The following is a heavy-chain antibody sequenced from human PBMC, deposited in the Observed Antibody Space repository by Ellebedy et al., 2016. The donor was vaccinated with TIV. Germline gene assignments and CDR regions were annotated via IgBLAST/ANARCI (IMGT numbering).Heavy chain of an antibody. V-gene: IGHV3-23*01. CDR2: ISNTGYSR. CDR3: AREIIAFDY. Sequence: GESLKISCAASGFTFSTYPMSWVRQAPGKGLEWVSIISNTGYSRYYADSVKGRFTISRDNSKNTLYLEMNSLKVEDTAVYYCAREIIAFDYWGQGTLVTVSS. J-gene: IGHJ4*02. CDR1: GFTFSTYP.